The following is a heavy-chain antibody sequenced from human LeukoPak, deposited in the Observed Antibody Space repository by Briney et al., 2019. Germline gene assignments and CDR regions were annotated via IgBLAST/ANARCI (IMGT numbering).Heavy chain of an antibody. D-gene: IGHD3-10*01. Sequence: GGSLRLSCAASEFTFSTYWMHWVRQAPGKGLVWVTNISPNGETTYYADSVKGRFTISRDNAKNSLYLQMNSLRAEDTAVYYCAREGTITIVEFDYWGQGTLVTVSS. CDR3: AREGTITIVEFDY. CDR1: EFTFSTYW. J-gene: IGHJ4*02. CDR2: ISPNGETT. V-gene: IGHV3-74*01.